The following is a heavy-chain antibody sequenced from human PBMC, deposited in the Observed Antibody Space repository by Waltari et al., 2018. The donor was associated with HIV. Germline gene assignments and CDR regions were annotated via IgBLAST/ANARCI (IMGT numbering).Heavy chain of an antibody. CDR1: GFTFRYDE. Sequence: QVHLVVSEGGVVQPGRSLRLSWVTSGFTFRYDELYWVRHAPGKGREWPAAISCDGTNQTKARAVRGRFRVSRDDATTSVHLHMGSMGEEVTAMNFCAKDGSQRCYGNTGWLDPRG. V-gene: IGHV3-30*18. J-gene: IGHJ5*02. CDR3: AKDGSQRCYGNTGWLDP. CDR2: ISCDGTNQ. D-gene: IGHD2-15*01.